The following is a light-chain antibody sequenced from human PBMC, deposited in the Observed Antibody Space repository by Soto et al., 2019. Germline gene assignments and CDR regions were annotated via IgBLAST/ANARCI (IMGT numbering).Light chain of an antibody. V-gene: IGKV1-5*01. CDR3: QQYNSYST. CDR1: QSISSW. CDR2: DAS. J-gene: IGKJ2*01. Sequence: DIQMTQSPSTLSASVGDRVTITCRASQSISSWLAWYQQKPGKAPKLLIYDASSLESEVPSRFSGSGSGTEITLTISSLQPDDFATYYGQQYNSYSTFGQGTKLEIK.